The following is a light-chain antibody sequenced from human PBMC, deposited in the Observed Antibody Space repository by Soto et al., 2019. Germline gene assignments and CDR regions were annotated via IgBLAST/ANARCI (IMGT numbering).Light chain of an antibody. CDR2: EVS. CDR3: SSYTSSYIVV. V-gene: IGLV2-14*01. CDR1: SSDVGGYDS. Sequence: QSALTQPASVSGSPGQSITISCSGTSSDVGGYDSVSWYQQHPGKAPKVMIYEVSNRPSGVSNRFSGSKYGNTASLTISGLQVEDEADYYCSSYTSSYIVVFGAGTKVTVL. J-gene: IGLJ1*01.